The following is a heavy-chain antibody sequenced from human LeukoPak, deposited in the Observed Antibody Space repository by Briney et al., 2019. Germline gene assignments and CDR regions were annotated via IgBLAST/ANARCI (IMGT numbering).Heavy chain of an antibody. CDR3: ATTRRLPLLGFDS. Sequence: ALVKVSCKASGWPFSTHDINWVRQSTGQGLEWLGWVNPNSGTAGYAQKFQGRVAMTRDSSISTAYLELNSLRSEDTAVYFCATTRRLPLLGFDSWGQGTLVTVSS. CDR2: VNPNSGTA. V-gene: IGHV1-8*01. J-gene: IGHJ5*01. D-gene: IGHD2-15*01. CDR1: GWPFSTHD.